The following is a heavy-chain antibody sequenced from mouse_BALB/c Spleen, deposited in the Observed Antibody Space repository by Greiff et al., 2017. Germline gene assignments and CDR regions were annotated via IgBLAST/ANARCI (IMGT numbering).Heavy chain of an antibody. J-gene: IGHJ2*01. CDR3: ARGYGNYPFDY. D-gene: IGHD2-1*01. Sequence: QVQLQQSGAELVRPGSSVKISCKASGYAFSSYWMNWVKQRPGQGLEWIGQIYPGDGDTNYNGKFKGKATLTADKSSSTAYMQLSSLTSEDSAVYFCARGYGNYPFDYWGQGTTLTVSS. CDR2: IYPGDGDT. V-gene: IGHV1-80*01. CDR1: GYAFSSYW.